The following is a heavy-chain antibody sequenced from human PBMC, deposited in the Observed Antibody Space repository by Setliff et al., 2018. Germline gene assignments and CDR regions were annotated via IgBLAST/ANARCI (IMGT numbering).Heavy chain of an antibody. J-gene: IGHJ4*02. CDR2: ISSRGIT. D-gene: IGHD1-1*01. V-gene: IGHV3-11*01. Sequence: GGSLRLSCAASGFSFSDYYMSWIRQTPGKGLEWVSYISSRGITYYPDSVKGRFTIARDNAKNSVYLQMDSLREEDTAVYFCSTKGVPGTGGQGILVTVSS. CDR3: STKGVPGT. CDR1: GFSFSDYY.